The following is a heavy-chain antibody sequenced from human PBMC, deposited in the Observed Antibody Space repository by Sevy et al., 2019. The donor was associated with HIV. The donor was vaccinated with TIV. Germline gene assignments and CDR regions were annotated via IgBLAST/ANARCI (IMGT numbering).Heavy chain of an antibody. D-gene: IGHD5-12*01. V-gene: IGHV1-18*01. Sequence: ASVKVSCKASGYTFTSYGISWVRQAPGQGLEWMGWISAYNGNTNYAQKLQGRVTVTTDTSTSTAYMELRSLRSDDTAVYYCARVRGLHTEEYYYYGMDVWGQGTTVTVSS. CDR2: ISAYNGNT. J-gene: IGHJ6*02. CDR3: ARVRGLHTEEYYYYGMDV. CDR1: GYTFTSYG.